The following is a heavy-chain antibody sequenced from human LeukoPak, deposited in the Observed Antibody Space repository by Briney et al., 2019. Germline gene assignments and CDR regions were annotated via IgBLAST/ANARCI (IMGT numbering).Heavy chain of an antibody. V-gene: IGHV6-1*01. CDR1: GDSVSINSAA. CDR2: TYYRSKWYN. Sequence: SQTLSLTCAISGDSVSINSAAWNWLRQSPSRGLEWLGSTYYRSKWYNDYAVSVKSRITINPNTSKNQFSLQLNSVTPEDTAVYYCARTGSSWYGRTFDYWGQGTLVTVSS. J-gene: IGHJ4*02. CDR3: ARTGSSWYGRTFDY. D-gene: IGHD6-13*01.